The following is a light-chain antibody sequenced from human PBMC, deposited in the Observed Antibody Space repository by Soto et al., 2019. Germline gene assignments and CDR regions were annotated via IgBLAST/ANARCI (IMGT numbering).Light chain of an antibody. CDR1: QSVSSN. Sequence: EIVMTQSPATLSVSRGERATLSCRASQSVSSNLAWYQQKPGQAPRLLIYGASTRATGIPARFSGSGSGTEFTLTISSLQSEDFAVYYGQQYNNWPPWTFGQGTKVDIK. J-gene: IGKJ1*01. V-gene: IGKV3-15*01. CDR3: QQYNNWPPWT. CDR2: GAS.